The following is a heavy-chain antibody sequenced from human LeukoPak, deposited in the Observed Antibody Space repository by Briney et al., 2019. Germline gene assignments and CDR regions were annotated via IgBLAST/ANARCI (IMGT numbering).Heavy chain of an antibody. J-gene: IGHJ4*02. CDR2: MNPNSGNT. Sequence: GASVKVSCKTSGYTFTSYDINWVRQATGQGLEWMGWMNPNSGNTGYAQKFQGRVTMTRNTSISTAYMELSSPRSEDTAVYYCARGPNYSAYVDYWGQGTLVTVSS. V-gene: IGHV1-8*01. CDR3: ARGPNYSAYVDY. CDR1: GYTFTSYD. D-gene: IGHD4/OR15-4a*01.